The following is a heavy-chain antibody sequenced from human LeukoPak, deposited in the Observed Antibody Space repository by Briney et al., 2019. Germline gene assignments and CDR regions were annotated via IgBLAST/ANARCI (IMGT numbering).Heavy chain of an antibody. Sequence: SVKGSCKASGGTFSSYAISWVRQAPGQGLEWMGRIIPILGIANYAQKFQGRVTITADKSTSTAYMELSRLRSEDTAVYYCARGGDRGLDFDYWGQGTLVPVSS. V-gene: IGHV1-69*04. CDR3: ARGGDRGLDFDY. D-gene: IGHD3-10*01. J-gene: IGHJ4*02. CDR2: IIPILGIA. CDR1: GGTFSSYA.